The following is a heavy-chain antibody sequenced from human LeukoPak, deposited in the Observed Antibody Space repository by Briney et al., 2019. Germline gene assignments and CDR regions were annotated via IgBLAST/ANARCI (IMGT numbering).Heavy chain of an antibody. J-gene: IGHJ6*03. CDR1: GGTFSSYA. Sequence: ASVRVSCKASGGTFSSYAISWVRQAPGQGLEWMGGIIPIFDTANYAQKFQGRVTITADESTSTAYMELSSLKSEDTAVYYCARGDTAITQNYYYYMDVWGKGTTVTVSS. CDR2: IIPIFDTA. D-gene: IGHD5-18*01. V-gene: IGHV1-69*13. CDR3: ARGDTAITQNYYYYMDV.